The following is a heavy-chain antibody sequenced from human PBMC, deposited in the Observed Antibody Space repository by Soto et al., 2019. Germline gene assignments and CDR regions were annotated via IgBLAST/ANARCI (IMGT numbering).Heavy chain of an antibody. V-gene: IGHV3-73*01. CDR2: IRSKANSYAT. D-gene: IGHD3-22*01. CDR3: TRLPNYYDSSGYFDFDY. J-gene: IGHJ4*02. Sequence: PGGSLRLSCAASEFTFSGSAMHWVRQASGKGLEWVGRIRSKANSYATAYAASVKGRFTISRDDSKNTAYLQMNSLKTEDTAVYYCTRLPNYYDSSGYFDFDYWGQGTLVTVSS. CDR1: EFTFSGSA.